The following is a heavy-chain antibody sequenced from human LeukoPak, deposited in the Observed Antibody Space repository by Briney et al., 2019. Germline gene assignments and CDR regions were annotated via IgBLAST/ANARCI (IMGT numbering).Heavy chain of an antibody. CDR2: IWYDGSNK. D-gene: IGHD3-10*01. CDR3: ARGVTMVRGVHDY. CDR1: GFTFSSYG. J-gene: IGHJ4*02. Sequence: GRSLRLSCAASGFTFSSYGMHWVRQAPGKGLEWVAVIWYDGSNKYYADSVKGPFTISRDNAKNSLYLQMNSLRAEDTAVYYCARGVTMVRGVHDYWGQGTLVTVSS. V-gene: IGHV3-33*01.